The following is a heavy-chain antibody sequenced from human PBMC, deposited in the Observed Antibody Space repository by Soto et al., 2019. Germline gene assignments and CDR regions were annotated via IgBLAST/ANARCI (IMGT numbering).Heavy chain of an antibody. CDR2: IYYSGST. V-gene: IGHV4-59*01. Sequence: SETLSLTCTVSGGSISSYYWSWIRQPPGKGLEWIGYIYYSGSTNYNPSLKSRVTISVDTSKNQFSLKLSSVTAADTAVYYCARDGVSSWYAYWGQGTLVTVSS. CDR1: GGSISSYY. J-gene: IGHJ4*02. CDR3: ARDGVSSWYAY. D-gene: IGHD6-13*01.